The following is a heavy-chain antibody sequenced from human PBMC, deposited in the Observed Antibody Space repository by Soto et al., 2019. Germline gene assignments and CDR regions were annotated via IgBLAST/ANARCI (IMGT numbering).Heavy chain of an antibody. V-gene: IGHV3-23*01. CDR3: ARYWSGGSSYEPAFDS. CDR1: GFTFSSYA. CDR2: ISGSGGST. J-gene: IGHJ4*02. D-gene: IGHD2-15*01. Sequence: EVQLLESGGGLVQPGGSLRLSCAASGFTFSSYAMSWVRQATGKGLEWVSAISGSGGSTYYADSVKGRFTISRDNSKTTLYLQRNSLRAEDTAGYYCARYWSGGSSYEPAFDSWGQGPRVTVSS.